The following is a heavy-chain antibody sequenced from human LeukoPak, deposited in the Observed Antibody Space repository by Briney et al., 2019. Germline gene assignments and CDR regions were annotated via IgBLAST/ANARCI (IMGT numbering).Heavy chain of an antibody. D-gene: IGHD2-15*01. Sequence: SETLSLTCTVSGGSISSSSYYWSWIRQPPGKGLEWIGYIYYSGSTNHNPSLKSRVTISVDTSKNQFSLKLSSVTAADTAVYYCARTTEGYCRGRSCYSYYYYMDVWGKGTTVTVSS. V-gene: IGHV4-61*01. CDR1: GGSISSSSYY. CDR3: ARTTEGYCRGRSCYSYYYYMDV. CDR2: IYYSGST. J-gene: IGHJ6*03.